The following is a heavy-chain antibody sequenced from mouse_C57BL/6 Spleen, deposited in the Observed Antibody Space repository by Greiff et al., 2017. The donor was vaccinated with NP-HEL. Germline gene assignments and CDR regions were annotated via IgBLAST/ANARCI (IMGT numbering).Heavy chain of an antibody. V-gene: IGHV3-6*01. CDR1: GYSIPSGYY. J-gene: IGHJ2*01. CDR2: IRYDGSN. D-gene: IGHD2-1*01. CDR3: ARDFGKEDYFDY. Sequence: ESGPGLVKPSQSLSLPCSVTGYSIPSGYYWNWIRQFPGTHLECMSYIRYDGSNNYNPSLKNPISITRDTSKNQFFLKLNSVTTEDTATYYCARDFGKEDYFDYWGQGTTLTVSS.